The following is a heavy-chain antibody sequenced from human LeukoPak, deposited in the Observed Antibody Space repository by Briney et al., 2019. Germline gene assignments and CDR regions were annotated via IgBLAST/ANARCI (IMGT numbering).Heavy chain of an antibody. V-gene: IGHV4-4*07. D-gene: IGHD3-16*01. CDR1: GGSMSDYY. Sequence: SETLALTCTVSGGSMSDYYWSFIRQSAGTGLEWLGRIHTSGTTWYNPSLKSRVTLSVDASKNQFSLGLFTVPAVDTAATFCWRGDWDAGGGRNFFDPWGQGTLVTVSS. J-gene: IGHJ5*02. CDR2: IHTSGTT. CDR3: WRGDWDAGGGRNFFDP.